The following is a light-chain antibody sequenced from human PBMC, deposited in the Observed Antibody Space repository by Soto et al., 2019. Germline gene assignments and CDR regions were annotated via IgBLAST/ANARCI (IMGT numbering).Light chain of an antibody. CDR3: QSYDSNLSAYV. CDR1: SSNIGTVYD. CDR2: DNS. V-gene: IGLV1-40*01. J-gene: IGLJ1*01. Sequence: QSVLTQPPSVSGAPGQRVTISCTGSSSNIGTVYDVHWYQQLPGTAPKLLIYDNSHRPSGVPDRFSGSKSGTSASLAITGLQAEDEADYYCQSYDSNLSAYVFGTGPSSPS.